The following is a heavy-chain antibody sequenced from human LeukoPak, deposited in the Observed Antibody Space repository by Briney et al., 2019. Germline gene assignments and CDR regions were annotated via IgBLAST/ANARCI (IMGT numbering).Heavy chain of an antibody. CDR2: IYASGST. Sequence: SETLSLTCTVSGLSITYDTYYWAWIRQPPGRGLEWIGSIYASGSTYYSPSLKSRVIISVDTPKNHFSLTLSAVTAADAAVYYCARDPRGRYEDWFDPWGQGTLVTVSS. D-gene: IGHD1-26*01. V-gene: IGHV4-39*07. CDR3: ARDPRGRYEDWFDP. J-gene: IGHJ5*02. CDR1: GLSITYDTYY.